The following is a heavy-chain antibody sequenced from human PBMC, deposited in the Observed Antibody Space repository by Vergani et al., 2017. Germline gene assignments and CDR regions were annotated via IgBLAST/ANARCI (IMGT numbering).Heavy chain of an antibody. CDR2: INPSGGST. V-gene: IGHV1-46*01. Sequence: QVQLVQSGAEVKKPGASVKVSCKASGYTFTSYYMHWVRQAPGQGLEWMGIINPSGGSTSYAKKFQGRVTMTRDTSTSTVYMELSSLRSEDTAVYYCARRNVFLGAFDYWGQGTLVTVSS. D-gene: IGHD1-1*01. CDR3: ARRNVFLGAFDY. J-gene: IGHJ4*02. CDR1: GYTFTSYY.